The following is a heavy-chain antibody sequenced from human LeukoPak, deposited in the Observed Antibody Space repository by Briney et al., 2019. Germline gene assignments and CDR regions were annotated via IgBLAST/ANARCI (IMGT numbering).Heavy chain of an antibody. D-gene: IGHD4-11*01. CDR3: ARDISPTVMRSYGMDV. CDR1: GYTFTSYY. CDR2: INPSGGST. Sequence: ASVKVSCKASGYTFTSYYMHWVRQAPGQGLEWMGIINPSGGSTSYAQKFQGRVTMTRDTSTSTVYMELSSLRSEDTAVYYCARDISPTVMRSYGMDVWGQGTTAIVSS. J-gene: IGHJ6*02. V-gene: IGHV1-46*01.